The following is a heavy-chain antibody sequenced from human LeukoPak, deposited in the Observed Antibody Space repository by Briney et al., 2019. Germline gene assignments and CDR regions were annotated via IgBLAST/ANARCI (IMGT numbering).Heavy chain of an antibody. CDR2: INEDGSDK. CDR3: VSWAGKYYETSDYSLAPSNY. V-gene: IGHV3-7*01. D-gene: IGHD3-22*01. J-gene: IGHJ4*02. Sequence: PGGSLRLSCAASGFTFSHYWMSWLRQAPGKGLKWAAHINEDGSDKYYVDSVKGRFTISRDNAKNSLYLQMNSLRAEDTAVYYCVSWAGKYYETSDYSLAPSNYWGQGTLVTVSS. CDR1: GFTFSHYW.